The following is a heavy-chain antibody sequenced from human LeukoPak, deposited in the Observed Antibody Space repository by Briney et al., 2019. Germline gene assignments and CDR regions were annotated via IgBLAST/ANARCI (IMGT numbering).Heavy chain of an antibody. CDR2: INPNSGGT. D-gene: IGHD3-3*01. Sequence: ASVKVSCKASGGTFSNTAINWVRQAPGQGLEWMGWINPNSGGTNYAQKFQGRVTMTRDTSISTAYMELSRLRSDDTAVYYCARDKSGYYPDYWGQGTLVTVSS. CDR1: GGTFSNTA. V-gene: IGHV1-2*02. CDR3: ARDKSGYYPDY. J-gene: IGHJ4*02.